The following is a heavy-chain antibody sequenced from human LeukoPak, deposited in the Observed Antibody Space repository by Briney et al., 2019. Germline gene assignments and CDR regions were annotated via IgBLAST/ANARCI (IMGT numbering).Heavy chain of an antibody. D-gene: IGHD4-17*01. Sequence: PGGSLRLSCAASGFTFSNYGMHWVRQAPGKGLEWVAVISYDGNNKYYADSVKGRFTISRDNSKNTLYLQMNSLRAEDTAVYYCARDRVGTVTTFAEYFQHWGQGTLVTVSS. CDR3: ARDRVGTVTTFAEYFQH. J-gene: IGHJ1*01. V-gene: IGHV3-30*03. CDR2: ISYDGNNK. CDR1: GFTFSNYG.